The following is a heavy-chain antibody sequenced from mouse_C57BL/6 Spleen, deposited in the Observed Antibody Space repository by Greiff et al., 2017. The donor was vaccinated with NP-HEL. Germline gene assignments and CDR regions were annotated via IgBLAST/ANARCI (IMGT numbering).Heavy chain of an antibody. CDR2: IYPGDGDT. V-gene: IGHV1-80*01. Sequence: VQLQESGAELVKPGASVKISCKASGYAFSSYWMNWVKQRPGKGLEWIGQIYPGDGDTNYNGKFKGKATLTADKSSSTAYMQLSSLTSEDSAVYFCARSGDWDGYFDVWGTGTTVTVSS. CDR1: GYAFSSYW. J-gene: IGHJ1*03. CDR3: ARSGDWDGYFDV. D-gene: IGHD4-1*01.